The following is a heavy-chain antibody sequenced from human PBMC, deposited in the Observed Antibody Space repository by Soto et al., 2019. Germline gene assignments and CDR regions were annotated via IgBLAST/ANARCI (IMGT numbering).Heavy chain of an antibody. Sequence: LSLTCTVSGGSISSGDYYWSWIRQPPGKGLEWIGYIYYSGSTYYNPSLKSRVTISVDTSKNQFSLKLSSVTAADTAVYYCARGPVYYGSGSYEYYFDYWGQGXLVTVYS. CDR2: IYYSGST. CDR3: ARGPVYYGSGSYEYYFDY. V-gene: IGHV4-30-4*01. CDR1: GGSISSGDYY. J-gene: IGHJ4*02. D-gene: IGHD3-10*01.